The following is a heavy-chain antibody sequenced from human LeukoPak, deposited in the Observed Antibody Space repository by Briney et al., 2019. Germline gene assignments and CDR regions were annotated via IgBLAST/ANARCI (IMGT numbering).Heavy chain of an antibody. CDR1: GGSFSGYY. CDR3: ARRRAYYYGSGSYYDT. V-gene: IGHV4-34*01. CDR2: INHSGST. J-gene: IGHJ5*02. D-gene: IGHD3-10*01. Sequence: SETLSLTCAVYGGSFSGYYWSWIRQPPGKGLEWIGEINHSGSTNYNPSLKSRVTISVDTSKNQFSLKLSFVTAADTAVYYCARRRAYYYGSGSYYDTWGQGTLVTVSS.